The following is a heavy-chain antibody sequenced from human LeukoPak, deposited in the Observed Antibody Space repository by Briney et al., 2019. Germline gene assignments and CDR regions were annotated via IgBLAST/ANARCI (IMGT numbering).Heavy chain of an antibody. CDR2: TYYWSKWYN. CDR1: GDRVSSNSAA. V-gene: IGHV6-1*01. D-gene: IGHD7-27*01. J-gene: IGHJ4*02. CDR3: ARGRNWGESGFDY. Sequence: SQTLSLTCAISGDRVSSNSAAWNWIRQSPSRGLEWLGRTYYWSKWYNDYAVSVKSRITIKPDTSKNQFSLQLNAVTPDGTAVYYCARGRNWGESGFDYWGQGTLVTVSS.